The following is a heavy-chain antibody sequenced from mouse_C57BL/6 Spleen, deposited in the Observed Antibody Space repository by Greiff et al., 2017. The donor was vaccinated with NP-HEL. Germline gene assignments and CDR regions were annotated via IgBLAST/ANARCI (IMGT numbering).Heavy chain of an antibody. CDR1: GYTFTSYG. J-gene: IGHJ4*01. CDR3: ARPTTVVDALYAMDY. CDR2: IYPRSGNT. V-gene: IGHV1-81*01. D-gene: IGHD1-1*01. Sequence: VQLQESGAELARPGASVKLSCKASGYTFTSYGISWVKQRTGQGLEWIGEIYPRSGNTYYNEKFKGKATLTADKSSSTAYMELRSLTSEDSAVYFCARPTTVVDALYAMDYWGQGTSVTVSS.